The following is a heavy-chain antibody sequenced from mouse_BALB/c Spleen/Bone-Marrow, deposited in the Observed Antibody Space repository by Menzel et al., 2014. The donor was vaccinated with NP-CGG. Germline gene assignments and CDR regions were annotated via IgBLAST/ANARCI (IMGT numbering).Heavy chain of an antibody. Sequence: VQGVESGAELVKPGASVKLSCKASGYTFXSYWMHWVKQRPGQGLEWIGEINPSNGRTNYNEKFKSKATLTVDKSSSTAYMQLSSLTSEDSAVYYCAPYYYGSSYGFYWYFDVWGAGTTVTVSS. D-gene: IGHD1-1*01. J-gene: IGHJ1*01. CDR1: GYTFXSYW. CDR3: APYYYGSSYGFYWYFDV. CDR2: INPSNGRT. V-gene: IGHV1S81*02.